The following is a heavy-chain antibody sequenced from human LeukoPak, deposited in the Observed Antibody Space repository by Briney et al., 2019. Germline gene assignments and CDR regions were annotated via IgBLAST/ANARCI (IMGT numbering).Heavy chain of an antibody. CDR1: GFTFSNYA. J-gene: IGHJ6*02. D-gene: IGHD2-15*01. CDR3: AKGLGTCSGGACFSGMDV. V-gene: IGHV3-23*01. Sequence: QPGGSLRLSCAASGFTFSNYAMNWVRQAPGKGLEWVSVISAGGGSTYYPDSVKGRFTSSRDNSNNTLYLQMNSLRVDDTAVYYCAKGLGTCSGGACFSGMDVWGQGTTVTVSS. CDR2: ISAGGGST.